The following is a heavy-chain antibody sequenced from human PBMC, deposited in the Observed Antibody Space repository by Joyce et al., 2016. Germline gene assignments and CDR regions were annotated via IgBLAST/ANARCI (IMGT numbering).Heavy chain of an antibody. V-gene: IGHV3-30-3*01. D-gene: IGHD3-10*01. J-gene: IGHJ5*02. CDR2: ISHDGSTA. Sequence: QDQLLESGGGVVQPGRSLRLSCAVSGFTRRTYAMHWVRQAPGKWLEWVALISHDGSTAYYADSMRGRFTISRVTYQKTLYLEMNSLRTDDTAVDYCAGERVRGVSIFHPWGQGTLVTVSS. CDR1: GFTRRTYA. CDR3: AGERVRGVSIFHP.